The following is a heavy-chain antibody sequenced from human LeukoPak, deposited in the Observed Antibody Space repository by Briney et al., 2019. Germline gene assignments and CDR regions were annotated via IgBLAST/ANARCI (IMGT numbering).Heavy chain of an antibody. D-gene: IGHD2-2*01. V-gene: IGHV7-4-1*02. Sequence: ASVKVSCKASGYTFTTVAISWMRQAPGQRLEWMGWINTDTGKPTYAQGSTGRFVFSLDTSVSTAYLEISSLQTEDSAIYYCARVSGYCSRSSCYPSQWGQGTLVTVSS. CDR1: GYTFTTVA. CDR3: ARVSGYCSRSSCYPSQ. CDR2: INTDTGKP. J-gene: IGHJ4*02.